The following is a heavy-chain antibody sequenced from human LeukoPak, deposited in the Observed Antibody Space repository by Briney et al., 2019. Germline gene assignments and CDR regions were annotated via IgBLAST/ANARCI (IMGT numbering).Heavy chain of an antibody. CDR1: GYSFTSYW. V-gene: IGHV5-51*01. D-gene: IGHD3-9*01. CDR3: ARGSGSTYEILTGPFDY. J-gene: IGHJ4*02. Sequence: GESLKISCKGSGYSFTSYWIGWVRQMPGKGLEWMRIIYPGDSGTRYSPSFQGQVTISADKSISTAYLQWSSLKASDTAMYYCARGSGSTYEILTGPFDYWGQGTLVTVSS. CDR2: IYPGDSGT.